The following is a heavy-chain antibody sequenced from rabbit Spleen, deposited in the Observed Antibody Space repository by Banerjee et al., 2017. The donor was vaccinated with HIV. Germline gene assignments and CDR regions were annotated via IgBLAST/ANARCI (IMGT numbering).Heavy chain of an antibody. CDR2: IDSGSSGFT. CDR3: ARSGYVGWGGDGDLTGNKL. D-gene: IGHD4-1*01. Sequence: QSLEESGGDLVKPGASLTLTCIASGVSFSDNSYMCWVRQAPGKGLEWIACIDSGSSGFTYFASWAKGRFTISKTSSTTVTLQMTSLTATDTATYFCARSGYVGWGGDGDLTGNKLWGPGTLVTVS. V-gene: IGHV1S40*01. J-gene: IGHJ4*01. CDR1: GVSFSDNSY.